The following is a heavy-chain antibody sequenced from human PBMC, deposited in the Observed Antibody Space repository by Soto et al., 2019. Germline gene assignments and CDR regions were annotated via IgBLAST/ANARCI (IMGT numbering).Heavy chain of an antibody. J-gene: IGHJ4*02. CDR2: ISGSGGST. V-gene: IGHV3-23*01. Sequence: EVQLLESGGGLVQPGGSLRLSCAASGFTFYNYDMNWVCHSPGKGLEWVSGISGSGGSTSYADSVNGRFTISKHNSKNTVYLQMSSLRAEDTAVYYCAKGMYDYGDYFDSWGRGTLVTVSS. CDR1: GFTFYNYD. D-gene: IGHD4-17*01. CDR3: AKGMYDYGDYFDS.